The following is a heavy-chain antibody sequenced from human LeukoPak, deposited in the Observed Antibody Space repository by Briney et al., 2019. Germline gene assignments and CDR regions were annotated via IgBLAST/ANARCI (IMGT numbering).Heavy chain of an antibody. V-gene: IGHV1-24*01. D-gene: IGHD3-10*01. Sequence: ASVKVSCKVSGYTLTELSMHWVRQAPGKGLEWMGGFDPEDGETIYAQKFQGRVTMTEDTSTDTAYMELSSLRSEDTAVYYCATDFQSPIRGVINNWAQGTLVTVSS. CDR3: ATDFQSPIRGVINN. CDR1: GYTLTELS. J-gene: IGHJ4*02. CDR2: FDPEDGET.